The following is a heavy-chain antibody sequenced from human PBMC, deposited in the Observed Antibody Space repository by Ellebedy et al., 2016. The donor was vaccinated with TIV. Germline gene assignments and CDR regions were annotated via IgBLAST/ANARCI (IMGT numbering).Heavy chain of an antibody. CDR2: ISAYNGNT. J-gene: IGHJ4*02. D-gene: IGHD3-22*01. Sequence: ASVKVSCXASGYTFTSYGISWVRQAPGQGLEWMGWISAYNGNTNYAQKLQGRVTMTTDTSTSTAYMELRSLRSDDTAVYYCARDGRVWLLLRPSLFDYWGQGTLVTVSS. V-gene: IGHV1-18*01. CDR3: ARDGRVWLLLRPSLFDY. CDR1: GYTFTSYG.